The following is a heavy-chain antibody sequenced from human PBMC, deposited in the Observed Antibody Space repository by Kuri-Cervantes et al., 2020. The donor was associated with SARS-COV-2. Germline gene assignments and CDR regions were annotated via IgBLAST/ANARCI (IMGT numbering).Heavy chain of an antibody. CDR1: GFTFSDYY. V-gene: IGHV3-11*05. J-gene: IGHJ4*02. CDR2: ISGSSSYT. Sequence: GESLKISCAASGFTFSDYYMSWIRQAPGKGLEWVSYISGSSSYTNYADSVKGRFTISRDNAKNSLYLQMNSLRAEDTAVYYCARDLNGGSDYWGQGTLVTVSS. D-gene: IGHD3-10*01. CDR3: ARDLNGGSDY.